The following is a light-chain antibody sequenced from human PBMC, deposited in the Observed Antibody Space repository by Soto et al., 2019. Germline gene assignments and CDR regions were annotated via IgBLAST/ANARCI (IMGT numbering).Light chain of an antibody. Sequence: QSVLTQPPSVSGAPGQGVTISCTGSSSNIGAGFDVHWYQQLPGTAPKVLIYGDHNRPSGVPERFFGSKSGTSASLAITGLQAEDEADYYCQSYDSSLSGDAFGGGTKVTVL. CDR1: SSNIGAGFD. CDR2: GDH. V-gene: IGLV1-40*01. CDR3: QSYDSSLSGDA. J-gene: IGLJ2*01.